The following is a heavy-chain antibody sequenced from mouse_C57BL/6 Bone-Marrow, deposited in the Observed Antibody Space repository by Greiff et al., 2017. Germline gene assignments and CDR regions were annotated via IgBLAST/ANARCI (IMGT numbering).Heavy chain of an antibody. V-gene: IGHV1-82*01. D-gene: IGHD1-1*01. Sequence: VQLQQSGPELVKPGASVKISCKASGYAFSSSWMNWVKQRPGKGLEWIGRIYPGDGDTNFNGKFKGKATLTADKSSSTAYMQLSSLTSEDSAVYFCAFITKAMDYWGQGTSVTVSS. J-gene: IGHJ4*01. CDR3: AFITKAMDY. CDR1: GYAFSSSW. CDR2: IYPGDGDT.